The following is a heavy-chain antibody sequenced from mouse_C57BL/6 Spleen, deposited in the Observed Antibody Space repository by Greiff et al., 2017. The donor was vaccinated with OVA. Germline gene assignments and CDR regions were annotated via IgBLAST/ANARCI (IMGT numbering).Heavy chain of an antibody. CDR2: INPGSGGT. Sequence: VKLMESGAELVRPGTSVKVSCKASGYAFTNYLIEWVKQRPGQGLEWIGVINPGSGGTNYNEKFKGKATLTADKSSSTAYMQLSSLTSEDSAVYFCARGDSKYAMDYWGQGTSVTVSS. CDR1: GYAFTNYL. D-gene: IGHD2-5*01. J-gene: IGHJ4*01. V-gene: IGHV1-54*01. CDR3: ARGDSKYAMDY.